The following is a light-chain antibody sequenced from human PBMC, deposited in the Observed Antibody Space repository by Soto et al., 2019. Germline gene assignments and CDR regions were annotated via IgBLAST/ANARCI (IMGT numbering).Light chain of an antibody. Sequence: EIVLTQSPGTLSLSPGERATLSCRASQSVSSSYLAWYQQKPGQAPRLLIYGASNRATGIPDRFSGSGSGIDFTLTISRLEPADFAVYYCQQYGSSPPYTFGQGNKLEIK. CDR2: GAS. CDR1: QSVSSSY. CDR3: QQYGSSPPYT. J-gene: IGKJ2*01. V-gene: IGKV3-20*01.